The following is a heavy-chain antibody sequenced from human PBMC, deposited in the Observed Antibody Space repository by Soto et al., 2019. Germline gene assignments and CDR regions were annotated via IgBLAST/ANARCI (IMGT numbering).Heavy chain of an antibody. CDR2: IYYSGST. CDR3: ARGESGSGSYSRFGNWFDP. Sequence: QVQLQESGPGLVKPSETLSLTCTVSGGSVSSGSYYWSWIRQPPGKGLEWIGYIYYSGSTNYNPSLKSRVTISVDTSKTQFSLKLSSVTAADTAVYYCARGESGSGSYSRFGNWFDPWGQGTLVTVSS. CDR1: GGSVSSGSYY. D-gene: IGHD1-26*01. J-gene: IGHJ5*02. V-gene: IGHV4-61*01.